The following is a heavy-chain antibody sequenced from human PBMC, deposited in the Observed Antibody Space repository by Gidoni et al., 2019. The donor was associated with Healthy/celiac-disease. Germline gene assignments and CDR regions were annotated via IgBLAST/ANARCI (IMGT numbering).Heavy chain of an antibody. J-gene: IGHJ4*02. D-gene: IGHD3-9*01. CDR1: RFPFSSCS. CDR2: ISYDGRNK. CDR3: ASQYYDVLTGYSAVDC. V-gene: IGHV3-30*04. Sequence: QVQLVESGGGVVLPGRSLRLSCAASRFPFSSCSMHWVRQAPGKGLEWVAVISYDGRNKYYTDSVKGRFTISRDNSKNTLYLQMNSLRAEDTAVYYCASQYYDVLTGYSAVDCWGQGTLVTVSS.